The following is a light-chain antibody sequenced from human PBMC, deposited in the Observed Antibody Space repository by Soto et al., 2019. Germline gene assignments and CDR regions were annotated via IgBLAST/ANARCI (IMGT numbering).Light chain of an antibody. J-gene: IGKJ1*01. V-gene: IGKV3-20*01. CDR3: QQYGDSRT. Sequence: EIVLTQSPGTLSLSPGERATLSCRASQSVRSNYLAWYQQKPGQAPRLLISGASSSATGIPDRFSGSGSGTEFTLTISRLEPEDFAVYYCQQYGDSRTFGQGTKVEVK. CDR2: GAS. CDR1: QSVRSNY.